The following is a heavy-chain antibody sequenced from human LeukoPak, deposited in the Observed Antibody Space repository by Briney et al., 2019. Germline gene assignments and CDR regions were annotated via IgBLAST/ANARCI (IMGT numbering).Heavy chain of an antibody. D-gene: IGHD2-15*01. CDR3: ARGPRRNIRVAASGWFDP. V-gene: IGHV4-34*01. J-gene: IGHJ5*02. CDR1: GFTFSSYS. Sequence: PGGSLRLSCAASGFTFSSYSMNWVRQPPGKGLEWIGEINQSGGTNHNPSLKSRVTISVDTSKNQFSLKLSSVTAADTAVYYCARGPRRNIRVAASGWFDPWGQGTLVTVSS. CDR2: INQSGGT.